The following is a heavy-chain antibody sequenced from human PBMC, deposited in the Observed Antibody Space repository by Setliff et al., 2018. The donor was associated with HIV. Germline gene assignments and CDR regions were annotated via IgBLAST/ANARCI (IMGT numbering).Heavy chain of an antibody. CDR2: IYTSGSN. J-gene: IGHJ3*02. Sequence: TLSLTGTVSGGSMSSSYWSWNRQPPGKGRVLIGYIYTSGSNKYNPSLQSRVTILVDPSKNQFSLRMSSVTGADAAVYYCARHSDVWSDDAFDIWGQGTMVTVSS. CDR3: ARHSDVWSDDAFDI. V-gene: IGHV4-4*09. D-gene: IGHD3-3*01. CDR1: GGSMSSSY.